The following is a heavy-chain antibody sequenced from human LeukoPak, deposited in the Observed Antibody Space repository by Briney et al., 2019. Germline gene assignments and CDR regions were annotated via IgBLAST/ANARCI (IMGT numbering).Heavy chain of an antibody. CDR3: ARLKYSGTSPAAY. V-gene: IGHV3-48*03. J-gene: IGHJ4*02. D-gene: IGHD1-26*01. Sequence: GGSLRLSCTASGFTFSSYEMNWVRQARGEGREGVSYISSRRSTIYCADSVKGRFTISRDTAKNSLYLQMNSLRAEDTAVYYCARLKYSGTSPAAYWGQGPLVTASS. CDR1: GFTFSSYE. CDR2: ISSRRSTI.